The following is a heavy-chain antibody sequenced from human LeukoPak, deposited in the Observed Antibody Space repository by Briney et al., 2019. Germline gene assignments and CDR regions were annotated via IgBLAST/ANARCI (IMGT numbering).Heavy chain of an antibody. J-gene: IGHJ4*02. Sequence: ASVKVSCKASGYTFRSSGISWVRQAPGQGLEWMGWISAVNGDINYAQNFQGRVTMTTDTSTSTAYMELRSLTSDDTAVYYCAKDAVRNYYDSSGYFDYWGQGTLVTVSS. D-gene: IGHD3-22*01. CDR1: GYTFRSSG. CDR3: AKDAVRNYYDSSGYFDY. V-gene: IGHV1-18*01. CDR2: ISAVNGDI.